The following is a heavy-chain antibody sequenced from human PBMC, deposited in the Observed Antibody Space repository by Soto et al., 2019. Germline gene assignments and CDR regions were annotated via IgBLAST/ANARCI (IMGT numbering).Heavy chain of an antibody. D-gene: IGHD2-2*01. CDR3: ARIWRNKDCSSLSCPYFLYR. Sequence: PGGSLRLSCETSGFTFSRYIMNWIRQSPGKGLEWVSSISSTSVHTFYANSVKGRFTVSRDNAKDSLYLQMNSLRVEDTAVYYCARIWRNKDCSSLSCPYFLYRWGPG. J-gene: IGHJ4*02. V-gene: IGHV3-21*01. CDR1: GFTFSRYI. CDR2: ISSTSVHT.